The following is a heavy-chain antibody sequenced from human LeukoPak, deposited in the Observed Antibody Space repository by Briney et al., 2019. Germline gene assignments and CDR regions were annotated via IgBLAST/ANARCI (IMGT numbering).Heavy chain of an antibody. J-gene: IGHJ4*02. D-gene: IGHD3-22*01. CDR1: GYTFTGYY. Sequence: ASVKVSYKASGYTFTGYYMHWVRQAPGQGLEWMGWINPNSGGTNYAQKFQGRVTMTRDTSISTAYMELSRLRSDDTAVYYCARDDSSVIYYFDYWGQGTLVTVSS. V-gene: IGHV1-2*02. CDR2: INPNSGGT. CDR3: ARDDSSVIYYFDY.